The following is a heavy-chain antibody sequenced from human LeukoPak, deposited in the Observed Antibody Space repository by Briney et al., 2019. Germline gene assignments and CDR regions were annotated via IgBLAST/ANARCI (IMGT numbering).Heavy chain of an antibody. D-gene: IGHD4-23*01. CDR1: GGSFSGAY. V-gene: IGHV4-34*01. CDR2: INHSGST. J-gene: IGHJ4*02. CDR3: ARGGWEHLLDY. Sequence: PSETLSLTCAVYGGSFSGAYWSWIRQPPGKGLEWIGEINHSGSTSYNPSLQSRVTISVDRSKNQFSLKLSSVTAADTAVYYCARGGWEHLLDYWGQGTLVTVSS.